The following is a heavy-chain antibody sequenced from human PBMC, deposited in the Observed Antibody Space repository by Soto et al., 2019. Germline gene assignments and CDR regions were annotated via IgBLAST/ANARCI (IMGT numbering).Heavy chain of an antibody. V-gene: IGHV3-23*01. J-gene: IGHJ6*02. CDR3: AKADDYGRGVIHYYYYGMDV. D-gene: IGHD3-10*02. CDR2: ISGSGGST. CDR1: GFTFSSYS. Sequence: AGGSLILSCAASGFTFSSYSMSWVRQAPGKGLEWVSAISGSGGSTYYADSVKGRFTISRDNSKNTLYLQMNSLRAEDTAVYYCAKADDYGRGVIHYYYYGMDVWGQGTTVTVSS.